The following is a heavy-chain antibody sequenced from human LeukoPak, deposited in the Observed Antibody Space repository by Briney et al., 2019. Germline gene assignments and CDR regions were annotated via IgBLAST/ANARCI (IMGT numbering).Heavy chain of an antibody. Sequence: GGSLRLSCAASGFTFSSYWMHWVGQAPGKGLVWFSRINSDGSSTSYADSVKGRFTISRDNAKNTLYLQMNSLRAEDTAVYYCARALGGAPDGVDYWGQGTLVTVSS. CDR3: ARALGGAPDGVDY. D-gene: IGHD1-26*01. V-gene: IGHV3-74*01. CDR1: GFTFSSYW. J-gene: IGHJ4*02. CDR2: INSDGSST.